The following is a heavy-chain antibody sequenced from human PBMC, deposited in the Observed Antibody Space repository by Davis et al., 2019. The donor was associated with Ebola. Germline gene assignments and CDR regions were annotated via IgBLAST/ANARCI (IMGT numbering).Heavy chain of an antibody. CDR1: GFTFSSYW. CDR2: IKQDGSQK. CDR3: ARGAVATTLDY. V-gene: IGHV3-7*01. J-gene: IGHJ4*02. D-gene: IGHD5-12*01. Sequence: PGGSLRLSCAASGFTFSSYWMTWGRQTPGKGLEWVANIKQDGSQKYYVSSVKGRFTISRDNAKNSLYLQMNSLRAEDTAVYYCARGAVATTLDYWGQGTLVTVSS.